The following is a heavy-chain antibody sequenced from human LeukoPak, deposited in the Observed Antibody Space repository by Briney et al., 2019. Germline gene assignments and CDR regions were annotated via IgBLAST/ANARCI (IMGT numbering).Heavy chain of an antibody. CDR2: IYHSGST. V-gene: IGHV4-38-2*02. CDR3: ARGAAMVRGVVDY. CDR1: GYSISSGYY. D-gene: IGHD3-10*01. Sequence: SETLSLTCTVSGYSISSGYYWGWIRQPPGKGLEWIGSIYHSGSTYYNPSLKSRVTISVDTSKNQFSLKLSSVTAADTAVYYCARGAAMVRGVVDYWGQGTLVTVSS. J-gene: IGHJ4*02.